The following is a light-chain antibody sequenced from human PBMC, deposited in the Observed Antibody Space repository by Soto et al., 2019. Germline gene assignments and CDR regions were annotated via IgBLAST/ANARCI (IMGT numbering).Light chain of an antibody. CDR1: QSISSW. CDR3: QQYNSYPVT. Sequence: DIQMTQSPSTLSASVGDRVTITCRAIQSISSWLAWYQQKPGKAPKLLIYDASSLESGVPSRFSGSGSGPEFNLTISSLQPDDFATDYCQQYNSYPVTLGGGTKVQIK. J-gene: IGKJ4*02. V-gene: IGKV1-5*01. CDR2: DAS.